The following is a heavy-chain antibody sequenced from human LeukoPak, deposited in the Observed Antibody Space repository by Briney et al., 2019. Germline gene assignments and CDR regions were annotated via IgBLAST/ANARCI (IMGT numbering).Heavy chain of an antibody. CDR1: GFTFSSYA. J-gene: IGHJ1*01. CDR2: ISGSGGST. CDR3: AKVGDDYYDGPYYLHL. Sequence: GGSLRLSCAASGFTFSSYAMSWVRQAPGKGLEWVSSISGSGGSTYYADSVKGRFTISRDNSKNTLYLQMNSLRAEDTAVYYCAKVGDDYYDGPYYLHLGGQSTLVPVP. V-gene: IGHV3-23*01. D-gene: IGHD3-22*01.